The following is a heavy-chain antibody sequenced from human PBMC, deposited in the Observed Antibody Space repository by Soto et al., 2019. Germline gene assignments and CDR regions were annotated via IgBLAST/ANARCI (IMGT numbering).Heavy chain of an antibody. D-gene: IGHD3-16*01. CDR3: ARVTWADDYVGGRYFDY. V-gene: IGHV3-7*01. J-gene: IGHJ4*02. Sequence: EVQLVESGGGLVQPGGSLRLSCAASGFTFSSHWMSWVRQAPGKGLEWVANIKEDGTEKYYVGSVKGRFTISRDNAKNXLDLQMSGLRAEDTAVYYCARVTWADDYVGGRYFDYWGQGFLVTVSS. CDR1: GFTFSSHW. CDR2: IKEDGTEK.